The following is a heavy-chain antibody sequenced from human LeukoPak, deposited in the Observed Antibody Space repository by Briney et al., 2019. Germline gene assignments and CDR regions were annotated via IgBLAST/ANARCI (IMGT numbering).Heavy chain of an antibody. CDR2: ISSSSIFI. CDR1: GFTFSTYS. D-gene: IGHD3-22*01. Sequence: GGSLRLSCAASGFTFSTYSLNWVRQAPGKGLEWVSSISSSSIFIYYADSVKGRFTISRDNAKNSLYLQMNSLRAEDTAVHYCARDVYDSSGYYAIVYWGQGTLVTVSS. CDR3: ARDVYDSSGYYAIVY. J-gene: IGHJ4*02. V-gene: IGHV3-21*01.